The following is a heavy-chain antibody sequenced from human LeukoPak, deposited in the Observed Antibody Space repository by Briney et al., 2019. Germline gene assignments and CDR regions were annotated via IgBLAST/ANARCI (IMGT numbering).Heavy chain of an antibody. CDR1: GGTFSSYA. Sequence: SVKVSCKASGGTFSSYAISWVRQAPGRGLEWMGGIIPIFGTANYAQKFQGRVTITADESTSTAYMELSSLRSEDTAVYYCARSPDDFWSGYYDDYWGQGTLVTVSS. V-gene: IGHV1-69*13. J-gene: IGHJ4*02. CDR3: ARSPDDFWSGYYDDY. D-gene: IGHD3-3*01. CDR2: IIPIFGTA.